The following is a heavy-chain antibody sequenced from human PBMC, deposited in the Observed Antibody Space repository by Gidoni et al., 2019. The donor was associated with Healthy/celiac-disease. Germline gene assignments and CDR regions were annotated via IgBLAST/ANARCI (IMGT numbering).Heavy chain of an antibody. D-gene: IGHD3-10*01. Sequence: QVQLVQSGAEVKKPGASVKVSCKASGYTFTSYDINWVRQATGQGLEWMGWMNPNSGNTGYAQKFQGRVTMTRNTSISTAYMELSSLRSEDTAVYYCARGKGVSGAPRPYGSGSYRSLDYWGQGTLVTVSS. CDR3: ARGKGVSGAPRPYGSGSYRSLDY. J-gene: IGHJ4*02. CDR2: MNPNSGNT. CDR1: GYTFTSYD. V-gene: IGHV1-8*01.